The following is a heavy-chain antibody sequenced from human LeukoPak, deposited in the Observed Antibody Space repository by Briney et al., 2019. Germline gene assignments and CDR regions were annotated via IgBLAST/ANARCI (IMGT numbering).Heavy chain of an antibody. CDR3: ARASLGYCTNGVCSAGAFDI. V-gene: IGHV1-69*05. CDR1: GGTFSSYA. D-gene: IGHD2-8*01. J-gene: IGHJ3*02. CDR2: IIPIFGTA. Sequence: GASVKVSCKASGGTFSSYAISWVRQAPRQGLEWMGGIIPIFGTANYAQKFQGRVTITTDESTSTAYMELSSLRSEDTAVYYCARASLGYCTNGVCSAGAFDIWGQGTMVTVSS.